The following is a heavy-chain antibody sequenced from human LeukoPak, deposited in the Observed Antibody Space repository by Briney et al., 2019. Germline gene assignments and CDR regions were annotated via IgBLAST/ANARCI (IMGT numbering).Heavy chain of an antibody. CDR3: ARDVGGGSTPIDY. CDR1: GFAFRTYN. D-gene: IGHD3-16*01. V-gene: IGHV3-21*01. J-gene: IGHJ4*02. CDR2: ISTSSNYI. Sequence: GGSLRLPCAASGFAFRTYNMNWVRQAPGKGLEWVSFISTSSNYIYYADSVKGRFTISRDNAKNSLYLQMNSLTAEDTALYYCARDVGGGSTPIDYWGQGTLVTVSS.